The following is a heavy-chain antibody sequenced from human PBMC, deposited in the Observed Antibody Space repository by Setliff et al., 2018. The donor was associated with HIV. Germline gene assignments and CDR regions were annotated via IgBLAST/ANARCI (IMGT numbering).Heavy chain of an antibody. CDR1: GYTFTNYG. CDR3: ARPGSLFYWVDP. Sequence: ASVKVSCKASGYTFTNYGITWVRQAPGQGLEWMGWISAYNGNTNYSQNLQGRVTMTTDTSTSTAYMELRSLRSDDTAVYYCARPGSLFYWVDPWGQGTLVTVSS. J-gene: IGHJ5*02. V-gene: IGHV1-18*01. D-gene: IGHD3-3*01. CDR2: ISAYNGNT.